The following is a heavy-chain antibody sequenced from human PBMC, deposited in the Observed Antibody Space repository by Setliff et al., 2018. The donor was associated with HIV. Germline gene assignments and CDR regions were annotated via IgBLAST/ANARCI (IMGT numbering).Heavy chain of an antibody. CDR2: ISSSSSYI. CDR1: GFTFSSYA. Sequence: PGGSLRLSCAASGFTFSSYAMSWVRQAPGKGLEWVSSISSSSSYIYYADSVKGRFTISRDNAKNSLYLQMNSLRAEDTAVYYCASDGDGHFDNWGQGTLVTVPQ. J-gene: IGHJ4*02. V-gene: IGHV3-21*01. CDR3: ASDGDGHFDN.